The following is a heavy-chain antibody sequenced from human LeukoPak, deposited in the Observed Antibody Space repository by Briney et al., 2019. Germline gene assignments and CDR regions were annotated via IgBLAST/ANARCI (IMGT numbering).Heavy chain of an antibody. Sequence: SETLSLTCAVYGGSFSGYYWSWIRQPPGKGLEWIGEINHSGSTNYNPSLKSRVTISVDTSKNQFSLKLSSATAADTAVYYCARVHRRDGYNYVNYWGQGTLVTVSS. V-gene: IGHV4-34*01. CDR2: INHSGST. CDR3: ARVHRRDGYNYVNY. J-gene: IGHJ4*02. CDR1: GGSFSGYY. D-gene: IGHD5-24*01.